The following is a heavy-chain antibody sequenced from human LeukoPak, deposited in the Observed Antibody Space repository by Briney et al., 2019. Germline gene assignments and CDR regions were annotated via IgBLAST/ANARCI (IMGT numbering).Heavy chain of an antibody. CDR2: IYPADSDT. CDR1: GYSFTTYW. V-gene: IGHV5-51*01. Sequence: GESLKISCKGSGYSFTTYWIAWERQMPGKGLECMGIIYPADSDTRYSPSFQGQVTISADKSITTAYLQWSSLKASDTAIYCCARRDWNGQYYFGFWGQGTLVTVSS. CDR3: ARRDWNGQYYFGF. D-gene: IGHD1-1*01. J-gene: IGHJ4*02.